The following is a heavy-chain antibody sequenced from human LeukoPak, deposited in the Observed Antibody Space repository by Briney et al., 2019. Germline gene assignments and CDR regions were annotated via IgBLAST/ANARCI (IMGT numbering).Heavy chain of an antibody. J-gene: IGHJ4*02. CDR3: VKGGCSSTSCYVDY. CDR1: GFTFDDYA. D-gene: IGHD2-2*01. V-gene: IGHV3-9*01. CDR2: ISWNSGSI. Sequence: GGSLRLSCAASGFTFDDYAMHWVRPAPGKGLEWVSGISWNSGSIGYADSVKGRFTISRDNAKNSLYLQMNSLRAEDTALYYCVKGGCSSTSCYVDYWGQGTLVTVSS.